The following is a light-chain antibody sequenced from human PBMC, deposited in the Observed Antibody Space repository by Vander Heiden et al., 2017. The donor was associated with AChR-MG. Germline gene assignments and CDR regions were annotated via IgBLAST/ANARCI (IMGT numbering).Light chain of an antibody. CDR1: QSISSW. Sequence: DIQMTPSPSTLSASVGDRVTITCRASQSISSWLAWYQQKPGRAPKLLICKTSSVESGVPSGFRGSGSGTDFSHTLSSLQPNDFATYYCQQYNSYMWTFGQGTKVEIK. J-gene: IGKJ1*01. CDR3: QQYNSYMWT. CDR2: KTS. V-gene: IGKV1-5*03.